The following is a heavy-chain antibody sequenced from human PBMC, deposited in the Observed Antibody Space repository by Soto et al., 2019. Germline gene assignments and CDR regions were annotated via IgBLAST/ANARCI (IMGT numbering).Heavy chain of an antibody. J-gene: IGHJ4*02. CDR2: VYPGDSDT. D-gene: IGHD3-22*01. CDR1: GYSFTNYW. CDR3: ARHSYDSSGYYFSSFDY. V-gene: IGHV5-51*01. Sequence: GESLKISCKGSGYSFTNYWIGWVRQMPGKGLEWMGIVYPGDSDTRYSPSFQDQVTISADKSISTAYLQWSSLKASDTAMYYCARHSYDSSGYYFSSFDYWGQGTLVTVSS.